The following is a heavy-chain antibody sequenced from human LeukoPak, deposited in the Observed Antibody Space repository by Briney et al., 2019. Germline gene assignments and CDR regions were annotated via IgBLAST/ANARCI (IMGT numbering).Heavy chain of an antibody. CDR1: GFTINSND. CDR3: AKGLRDDYKSIYVGCDI. Sequence: GGSLRLSCAASGFTINSNDVHRVRQAPGKGLKWGAVISYYGINEYHVDSVKGRFTISRYNPKNTLYLQMNSLRAEDTAVYYCAKGLRDDYKSIYVGCDIWGQGTRVTVSS. V-gene: IGHV3-30*18. D-gene: IGHD5-24*01. CDR2: ISYYGINE. J-gene: IGHJ3*02.